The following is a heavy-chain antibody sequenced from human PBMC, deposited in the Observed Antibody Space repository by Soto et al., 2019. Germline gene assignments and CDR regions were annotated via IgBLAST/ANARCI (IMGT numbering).Heavy chain of an antibody. J-gene: IGHJ4*02. V-gene: IGHV1-2*02. CDR2: INPNSGGT. Sequence: ASLKVSCKYSGYILTACYMHWVRQAPGQGLEWMGWINPNSGGTNYAQKFQGRVTMTRDTSISTAYMELSRLRSDDTAVYYCARGGLAAAGIEGNSYFDYWGQGTKVNVS. CDR1: GYILTACY. D-gene: IGHD6-13*01. CDR3: ARGGLAAAGIEGNSYFDY.